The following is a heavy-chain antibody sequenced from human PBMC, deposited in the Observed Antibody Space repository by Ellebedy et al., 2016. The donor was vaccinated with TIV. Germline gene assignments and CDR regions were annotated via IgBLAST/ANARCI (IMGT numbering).Heavy chain of an antibody. CDR3: ARVALHSSSSVSWGYYYGMDV. CDR1: GYTFTSYG. V-gene: IGHV1-8*02. J-gene: IGHJ6*02. D-gene: IGHD6-6*01. Sequence: ASVKVSCXASGYTFTSYGISWVRQAPGQGLEWMGWMNPNSGNTSYAQKFQGRVTMTRDTSTSTVYMELSSLRSEDTAVYYCARVALHSSSSVSWGYYYGMDVWGQGTTVTVSS. CDR2: MNPNSGNT.